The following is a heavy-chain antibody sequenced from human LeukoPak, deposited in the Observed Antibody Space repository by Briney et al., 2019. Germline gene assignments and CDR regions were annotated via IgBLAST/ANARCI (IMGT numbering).Heavy chain of an antibody. Sequence: ASVKVSCKASGYTFTGYYMHWVRQAPGQGREWMGWINPNSGGTNYAQKFQGRVTISRDTSIGTAYMELSRLRSDDTAVYYCARSIAERFDYWGQGTLVTVSS. D-gene: IGHD6-6*01. CDR1: GYTFTGYY. CDR3: ARSIAERFDY. CDR2: INPNSGGT. J-gene: IGHJ4*02. V-gene: IGHV1-2*02.